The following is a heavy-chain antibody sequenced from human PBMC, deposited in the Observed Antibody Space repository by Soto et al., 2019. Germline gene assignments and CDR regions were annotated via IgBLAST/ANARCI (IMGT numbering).Heavy chain of an antibody. CDR2: INSDGSST. D-gene: IGHD5-18*01. CDR3: ASQDTAMAKDDY. J-gene: IGHJ4*02. V-gene: IGHV3-74*01. CDR1: GFTFSSYW. Sequence: EVQLVESGGGLVQPGGSLRLSCAASGFTFSSYWMYWVRQAPGKGLVWVSRINSDGSSTSYADSVKGRFTISRDNAKNTLYLQMNSLRAEDTAVYYCASQDTAMAKDDYWGQGTLVTVSS.